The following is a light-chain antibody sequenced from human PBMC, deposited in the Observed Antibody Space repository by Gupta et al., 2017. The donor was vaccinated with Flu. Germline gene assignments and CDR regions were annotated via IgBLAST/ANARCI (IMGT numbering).Light chain of an antibody. V-gene: IGKV3-15*01. J-gene: IGKJ5*01. CDR2: GAF. CDR3: QQYDDGPPIT. CDR1: QSVSSH. Sequence: EIVMTQSPDTLSVSPGERATLSCRASQSVSSHLAWYQHNPGLAPRLLIYGAFTRATGIADRFSGSGSGTEFTLTISSLQSEDFAVYSCQQYDDGPPITFGQGTRLEIK.